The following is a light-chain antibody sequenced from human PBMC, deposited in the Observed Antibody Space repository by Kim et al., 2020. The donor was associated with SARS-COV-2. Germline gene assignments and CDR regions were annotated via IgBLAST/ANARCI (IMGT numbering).Light chain of an antibody. V-gene: IGKV3-11*01. Sequence: LSPRERATRTCMASQSVMSNLAWYQQKPGQAPRLLIDRASNRATGIPARFSGSGSGTDFTLNISSLEPEDFAVYYCQQRNNWPLSFGGGTKVDIK. CDR1: QSVMSN. CDR2: RAS. J-gene: IGKJ4*01. CDR3: QQRNNWPLS.